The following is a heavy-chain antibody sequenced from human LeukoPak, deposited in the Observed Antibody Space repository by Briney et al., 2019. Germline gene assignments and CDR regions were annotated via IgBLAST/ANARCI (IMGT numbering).Heavy chain of an antibody. V-gene: IGHV4-59*01. J-gene: IGHJ6*02. CDR2: IHYSGST. CDR3: ARTLVRGVIFHGMDV. D-gene: IGHD3-10*01. CDR1: VVSISTYY. Sequence: SETLSLTCTVPVVSISTYYWSWIRQPPGKGLEWIGYIHYSGSTNYNPALESRVTISVDRSKNQFSLKLRSVTAADTAVYYCARTLVRGVIFHGMDVWGQGTTVTVSS.